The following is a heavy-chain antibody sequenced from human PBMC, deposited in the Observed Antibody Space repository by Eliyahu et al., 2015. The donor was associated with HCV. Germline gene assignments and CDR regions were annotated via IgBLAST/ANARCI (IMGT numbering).Heavy chain of an antibody. CDR3: ARWAPRGGFDL. J-gene: IGHJ3*01. D-gene: IGHD2-15*01. CDR2: MKPSTDKT. CDR1: GYTFMNSD. Sequence: QVQLVQSGAEVKKPGASVKVSCKASGYTFMNSDINWVRQATGQGLEWMGWMKPSTDKTGYAQKFQGRVSLTRDTSISTAYMELSSLTSDDTAVYYCARWAPRGGFDLWGQGTMVIVSS. V-gene: IGHV1-8*01.